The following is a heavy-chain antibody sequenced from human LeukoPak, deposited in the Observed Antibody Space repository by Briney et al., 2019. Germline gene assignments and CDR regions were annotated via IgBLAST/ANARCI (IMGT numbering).Heavy chain of an antibody. Sequence: VQPGRSLRLPCTASGFTFGDYAMSWFRQAPGKGLEWVGFIRSKAYGGTTEYAASVKGRFTISRDDSKSIAYLQMNSLKTEDAAVYYCTRRIEGASGYDYGRDAFDIWGQGTMVTVSS. V-gene: IGHV3-49*03. CDR3: TRRIEGASGYDYGRDAFDI. J-gene: IGHJ3*02. D-gene: IGHD5-12*01. CDR2: IRSKAYGGTT. CDR1: GFTFGDYA.